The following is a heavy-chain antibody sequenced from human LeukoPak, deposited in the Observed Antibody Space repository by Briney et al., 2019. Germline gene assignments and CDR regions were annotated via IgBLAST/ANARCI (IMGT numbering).Heavy chain of an antibody. J-gene: IGHJ4*02. D-gene: IGHD2-2*01. V-gene: IGHV4-39*01. CDR3: ASIVVVPAATDY. CDR1: GGSISSSSYY. CDR2: IYYSGST. Sequence: PSETLSLTCTVSGGSISSSSYYWGWIRQPPGKGLEWIGSIYYSGSTYYNPSLKSRLTISVDTSKNQFSLKLSSVTAADTAVYYCASIVVVPAATDYWGQGTLVTVSS.